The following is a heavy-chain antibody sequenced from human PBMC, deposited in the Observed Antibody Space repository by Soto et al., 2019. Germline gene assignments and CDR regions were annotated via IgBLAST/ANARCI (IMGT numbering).Heavy chain of an antibody. CDR1: GYTFTSYA. V-gene: IGHV1-3*01. CDR3: ARGYYDGSGYPQYYFGF. J-gene: IGHJ4*02. Sequence: ASVKVSCKASGYTFTSYAMHWVRQAPGQSLEWMGCINAGNGNTKYSQRFQGRVTITRDTSASTAYMELSSLRSEDTAVYYCARGYYDGSGYPQYYFGFWGQGTLVTV. CDR2: INAGNGNT. D-gene: IGHD3-22*01.